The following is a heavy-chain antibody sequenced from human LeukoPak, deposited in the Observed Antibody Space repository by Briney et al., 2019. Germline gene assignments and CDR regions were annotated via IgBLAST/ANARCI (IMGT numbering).Heavy chain of an antibody. CDR3: ARLHYGDYGYYDY. CDR1: GFTFSNFG. CDR2: ISSGSGYI. J-gene: IGHJ4*02. D-gene: IGHD4-17*01. V-gene: IGHV3-21*01. Sequence: PGGSLRLSCAASGFTFSNFGINWVRQAPGKGLEWVSSISSGSGYINYADSVKGRFTISRDNAKNSLYLQMDSLRAEDAALYFCARLHYGDYGYYDYWGQGTLVTVSS.